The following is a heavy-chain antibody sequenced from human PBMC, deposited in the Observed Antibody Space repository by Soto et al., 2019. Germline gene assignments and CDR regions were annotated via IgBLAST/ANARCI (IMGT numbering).Heavy chain of an antibody. CDR3: ARYIPGVRYYGMDV. CDR1: GFTFSSYA. Sequence: EVKLLESGGGLVQPGGSLRLYCAASGFTFSSYAMKWVRQAPGKGLEWVSLIGESGTPTYYADSVKGRFTISRDNSGNTLFLEMYSLRAEDTAVYYCARYIPGVRYYGMDVWGQGTTVTVSS. J-gene: IGHJ6*02. V-gene: IGHV3-23*01. D-gene: IGHD2-2*01. CDR2: IGESGTPT.